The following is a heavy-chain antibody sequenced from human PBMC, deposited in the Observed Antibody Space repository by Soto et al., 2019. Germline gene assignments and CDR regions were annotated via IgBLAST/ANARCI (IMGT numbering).Heavy chain of an antibody. CDR3: ARITMFRGVIPGEFDY. D-gene: IGHD3-10*01. Sequence: EVQLVESGGGLVQPGGSLRLSCAASGFTFSSYWMSWVRQAPGKGLEWVANIKQDGSEKYYVDSVKGRFTISRDNAKNSLYLQMNSLRAEDTAVYYCARITMFRGVIPGEFDYWGQGTLVTVSS. CDR1: GFTFSSYW. V-gene: IGHV3-7*05. CDR2: IKQDGSEK. J-gene: IGHJ4*02.